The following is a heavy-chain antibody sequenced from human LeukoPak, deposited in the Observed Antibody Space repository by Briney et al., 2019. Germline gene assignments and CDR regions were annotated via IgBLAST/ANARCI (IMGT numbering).Heavy chain of an antibody. V-gene: IGHV4-39*01. Sequence: SETLSLTCTVSGGSISSSSYYWGWIRQPPGKGLEWIGSIYYSGSTYYNPSLKSRVTISVDTSKNQFSLKLSSVTAADTAVYHCARLHKLLWFGELPYYFDYWGQGTLVTVSS. CDR3: ARLHKLLWFGELPYYFDY. CDR2: IYYSGST. J-gene: IGHJ4*02. CDR1: GGSISSSSYY. D-gene: IGHD3-10*01.